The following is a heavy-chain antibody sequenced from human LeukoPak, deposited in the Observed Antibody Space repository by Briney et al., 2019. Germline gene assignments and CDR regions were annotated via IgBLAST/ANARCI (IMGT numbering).Heavy chain of an antibody. J-gene: IGHJ4*02. CDR2: IWYDGGIK. CDR3: ARAVGPYDY. V-gene: IGHV3-33*01. D-gene: IGHD3-10*01. CDR1: GFTFSTYG. Sequence: PGRSLRLSCVASGFTFSTYGMHWVRQAPGKGLEWVAVIWYDGGIKYYADSVKGRFTISRDNSKDTLFLQMNNLRAEDTAIYYCARAVGPYDYWGQGTPVTVSS.